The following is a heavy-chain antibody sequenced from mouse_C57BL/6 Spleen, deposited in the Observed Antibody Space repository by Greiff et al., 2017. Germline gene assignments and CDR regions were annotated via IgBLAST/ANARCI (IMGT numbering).Heavy chain of an antibody. CDR2: IRSKSNNYAT. V-gene: IGHV10-1*01. CDR3: VRHDTSGSYFDY. CDR1: GFSFNTYA. J-gene: IGHJ2*01. Sequence: EVHLLESGGGLVQPKGSLKISCAASGFSFNTYAMNWVRQAPGTGLEWVARIRSKSNNYATYYAGSVKDRFTISRDDSESMLYLKMNNLKTEDTAMYYCVRHDTSGSYFDYWGQGTTLTVSS. D-gene: IGHD3-2*02.